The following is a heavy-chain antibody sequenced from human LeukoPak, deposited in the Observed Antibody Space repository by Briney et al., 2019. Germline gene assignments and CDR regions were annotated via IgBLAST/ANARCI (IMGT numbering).Heavy chain of an antibody. Sequence: PSETLSLTCTVSGGSMSNYYWSWIRQPPGKGLDWIGYIYYRGSTNYNPSLKSQVTISLDTSKNQFSLKMSSVTAADTAVYYCARGRYYESSGYFVYYFDYWGQGTLVTVSS. V-gene: IGHV4-59*01. J-gene: IGHJ4*02. CDR3: ARGRYYESSGYFVYYFDY. CDR2: IYYRGST. CDR1: GGSMSNYY. D-gene: IGHD3-22*01.